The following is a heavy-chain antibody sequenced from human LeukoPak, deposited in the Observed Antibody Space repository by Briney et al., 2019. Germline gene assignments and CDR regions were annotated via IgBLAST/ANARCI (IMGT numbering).Heavy chain of an antibody. V-gene: IGHV3-30*02. J-gene: IGHJ5*02. CDR2: IRYDGSNK. CDR1: GFTFSSYG. Sequence: GGSLRLSCAASGFTFSSYGMHWVRQAPGKGLEWVAFIRYDGSNKYYADSVKGRFTISRDNSKNTLYLQMNSLRAEDTAVYYCAKDPYYYDSSGYFGWFDPWGQGTLVTVSS. CDR3: AKDPYYYDSSGYFGWFDP. D-gene: IGHD3-22*01.